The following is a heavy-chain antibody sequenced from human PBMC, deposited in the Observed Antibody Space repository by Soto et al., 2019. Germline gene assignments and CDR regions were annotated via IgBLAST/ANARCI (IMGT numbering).Heavy chain of an antibody. D-gene: IGHD2-15*01. CDR2: FNNVGSI. J-gene: IGHJ6*03. Sequence: EVQLVESGGGVVQPGGSLRLSCAASGFAVSSKYMSWVRQPPGREPEWVALFNNVGSISYSESVKGRFTISRDSSKNTLELQLNSLRAEDTAVYYCVRDDVYCGGGRCFGVPMDVWGKGTTVTVSS. CDR3: VRDDVYCGGGRCFGVPMDV. V-gene: IGHV3-66*01. CDR1: GFAVSSKY.